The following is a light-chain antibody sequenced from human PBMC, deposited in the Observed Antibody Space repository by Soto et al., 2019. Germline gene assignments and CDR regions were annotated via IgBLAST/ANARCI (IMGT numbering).Light chain of an antibody. CDR1: QSVLYRPNNKNY. Sequence: DIVMTQSPDSLAVSLGERATINCKSRQSVLYRPNNKNYLAWFQQKAGQPPKLIIYWASTRESGVPDRFSGSGSGTDFTLTISSLQAEDVAFYYCQQYYAAPQTFGQGTKVEIK. CDR2: WAS. J-gene: IGKJ1*01. V-gene: IGKV4-1*01. CDR3: QQYYAAPQT.